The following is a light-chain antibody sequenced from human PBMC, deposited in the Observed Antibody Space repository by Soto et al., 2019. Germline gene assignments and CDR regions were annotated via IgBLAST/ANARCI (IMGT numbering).Light chain of an antibody. CDR3: QQYNNWPLT. J-gene: IGKJ4*01. V-gene: IGKV3-15*01. CDR2: GAS. CDR1: QSVSGN. Sequence: EIVMTQSPATLSVSPGERATLSCRASQSVSGNLDWYQQKPGQAPRLLIYGASTRATGIPARFSGSGSGTDFTLTISSLQSEDFAVYYCQQYNNWPLTFGGGTKVEIK.